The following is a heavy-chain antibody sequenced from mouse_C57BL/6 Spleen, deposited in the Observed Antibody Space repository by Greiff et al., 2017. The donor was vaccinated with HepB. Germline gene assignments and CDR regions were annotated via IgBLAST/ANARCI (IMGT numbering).Heavy chain of an antibody. Sequence: QVQLQQSGPELVKPGASVKLSCKASGYTFTSYDINWVKQRPGQGLEWIGWISPRDGSTKYNEKFKGKVTLNVETSSCTAYMELHSLTSEDSAVYVCARYYGGRDDAMDYWGQGTSGTVAS. J-gene: IGHJ4*01. V-gene: IGHV1-85*01. D-gene: IGHD1-1*01. CDR3: ARYYGGRDDAMDY. CDR2: ISPRDGST. CDR1: GYTFTSYD.